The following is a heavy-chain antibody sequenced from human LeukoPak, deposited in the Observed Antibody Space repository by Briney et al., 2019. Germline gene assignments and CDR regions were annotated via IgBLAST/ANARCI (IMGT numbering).Heavy chain of an antibody. CDR2: IIPILGIA. CDR1: GGTFTSYT. V-gene: IGHV1-69*02. CDR3: ARTGRVYYDSSGYFERAFDY. J-gene: IGHJ4*02. D-gene: IGHD3-22*01. Sequence: SVKVSCKASGGTFTSYTISWVRQAPGQGLEWMGRIIPILGIANYAQKFQGRVTITADKSTSTAYMELSSLRSEDTAVYYCARTGRVYYDSSGYFERAFDYWGQGTLVTVSS.